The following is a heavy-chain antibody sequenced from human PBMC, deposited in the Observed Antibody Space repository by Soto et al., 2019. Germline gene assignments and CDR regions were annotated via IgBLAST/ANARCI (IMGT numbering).Heavy chain of an antibody. CDR2: ISSYGGST. CDR3: ARDPDSSGYYYFHS. CDR1: GFTFSSYA. Sequence: EVQLVESGGGLVQPGGSLRLSCAASGFTFSSYAMHWVRQAPGKGLEYVSAISSYGGSTYYANSVKGRFTISRDNSKNTLYLQMRSLSAEDMAVYYCARDPDSSGYYYFHSWGQGTLVTVSS. V-gene: IGHV3-64*01. D-gene: IGHD3-22*01. J-gene: IGHJ4*02.